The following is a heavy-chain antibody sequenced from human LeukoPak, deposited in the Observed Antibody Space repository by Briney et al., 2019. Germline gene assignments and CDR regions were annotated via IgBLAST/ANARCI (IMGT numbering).Heavy chain of an antibody. V-gene: IGHV1-2*02. CDR2: INPNSGGT. J-gene: IGHJ4*02. Sequence: VASVKVSCKASGYTFTGYYMHWVRQAPGQGLEWMGWINPNSGGTNYAQKFQGRVTMTRDTSISTAYMELSRLRSDDTAVYYCAREQTLYSGSYYGSKDYWGQGTLVTVSS. CDR1: GYTFTGYY. D-gene: IGHD1-26*01. CDR3: AREQTLYSGSYYGSKDY.